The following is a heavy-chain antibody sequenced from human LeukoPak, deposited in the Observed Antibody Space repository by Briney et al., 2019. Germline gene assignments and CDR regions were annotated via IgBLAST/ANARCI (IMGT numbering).Heavy chain of an antibody. CDR1: GFHFADHA. D-gene: IGHD3-3*02. Sequence: GGSLRLSCAGSGFHFADHAMSWVRQAPGEGLEWVGFIRSRTYGGAADYAPSVEGRFTIFRDDSKNIAYLQMSGLKIEDTAVYYCARIGIPIFGTDPVDYWGQGSLVTVSS. V-gene: IGHV3-49*04. CDR2: IRSRTYGGAA. CDR3: ARIGIPIFGTDPVDY. J-gene: IGHJ4*02.